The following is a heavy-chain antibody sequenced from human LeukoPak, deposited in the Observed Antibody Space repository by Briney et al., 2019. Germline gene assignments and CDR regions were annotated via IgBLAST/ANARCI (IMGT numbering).Heavy chain of an antibody. Sequence: ASVKVSCKASGYTFTSYGISWVRQAPGQGLEWMGWISAYNGNTNYAQKLQGRVTITADKSTSTAYMELSSLRSEDTAVYYCARSRYCGGDCYYYYYYCMDVWGKGTTVTVSS. CDR1: GYTFTSYG. D-gene: IGHD2-21*02. CDR3: ARSRYCGGDCYYYYYYCMDV. V-gene: IGHV1-18*01. CDR2: ISAYNGNT. J-gene: IGHJ6*03.